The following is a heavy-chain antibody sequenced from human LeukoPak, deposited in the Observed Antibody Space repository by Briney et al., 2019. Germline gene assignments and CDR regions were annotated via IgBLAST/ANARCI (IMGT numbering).Heavy chain of an antibody. D-gene: IGHD2-2*01. CDR3: ARKSAARSTSEFDC. J-gene: IGHJ4*02. V-gene: IGHV1-2*02. CDR2: INPNSGGT. Sequence: ASVKVSCKASGYTFTGYHINWVRQAPGQGLEWMGWINPNSGGTNYAQKFQGRVTMTSDTSISTAYMELSSLRSDDTAVYYCARKSAARSTSEFDCWGQGTLVTVSS. CDR1: GYTFTGYH.